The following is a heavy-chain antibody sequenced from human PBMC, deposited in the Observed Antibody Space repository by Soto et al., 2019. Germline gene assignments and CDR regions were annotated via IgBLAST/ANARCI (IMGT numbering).Heavy chain of an antibody. V-gene: IGHV1-69*13. J-gene: IGHJ5*02. D-gene: IGHD6-13*01. CDR2: IIPIFGTA. CDR3: ARDRAAAGTHWFDP. CDR1: GYSVARYF. Sequence: ASVKVSCKASGYSVARYFMHWVRQAPGQGLEWMGGIIPIFGTANYAQKFQGRVTITADESTSTAYMELSSLRSEDTAVYYCARDRAAAGTHWFDPWGQGTLVTVSS.